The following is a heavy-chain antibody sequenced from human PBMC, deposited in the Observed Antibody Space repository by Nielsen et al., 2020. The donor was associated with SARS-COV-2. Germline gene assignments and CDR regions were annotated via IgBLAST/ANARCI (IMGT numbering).Heavy chain of an antibody. CDR1: GGSISSYY. Sequence: SETLSLTCTVSGGSISSYYWSWIRQPPGKGLEWIGYIYYSGSTNYNPSLKSRVAISMEKSKNQFSLKLSSVTAADTAVYYCARVPLRFPFDSWGQGTLVTVSS. CDR3: ARVPLRFPFDS. V-gene: IGHV4-59*12. J-gene: IGHJ4*02. CDR2: IYYSGST.